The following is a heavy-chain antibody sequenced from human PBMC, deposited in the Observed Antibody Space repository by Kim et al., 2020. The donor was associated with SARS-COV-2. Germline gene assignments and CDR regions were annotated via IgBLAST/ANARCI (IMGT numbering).Heavy chain of an antibody. J-gene: IGHJ6*02. CDR3: ARDLGSDNWGGYYYYGMDV. CDR2: ISSSSSYI. Sequence: GGSLRLSCAASGFTFSSYSMNWVRQAPWKWLEWVSSISSSSSYIYYADSVKGRFTISRDNAKNSLYLQMNSLRAEDTAVYYCARDLGSDNWGGYYYYGMDVWGQGTTVTVS. CDR1: GFTFSSYS. D-gene: IGHD7-27*01. V-gene: IGHV3-21*01.